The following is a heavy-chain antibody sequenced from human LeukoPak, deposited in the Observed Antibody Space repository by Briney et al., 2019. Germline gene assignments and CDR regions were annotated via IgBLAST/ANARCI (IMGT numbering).Heavy chain of an antibody. D-gene: IGHD2-15*01. Sequence: SETLSLTCTVSGGSISSGGYYWSWIRQHPGKGLEWIGYIYYSGSTYYNPSLKSRVTISVDTSKNQFSLKLSSVTAADTAVYYCARAENVGAATPYYYYYGMGVWGQGTTVTVSS. CDR1: GGSISSGGYY. J-gene: IGHJ6*02. CDR2: IYYSGST. V-gene: IGHV4-31*03. CDR3: ARAENVGAATPYYYYYGMGV.